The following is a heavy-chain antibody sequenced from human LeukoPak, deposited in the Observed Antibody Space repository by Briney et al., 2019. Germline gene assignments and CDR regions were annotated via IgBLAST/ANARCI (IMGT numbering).Heavy chain of an antibody. CDR1: GGSISSSSYY. CDR3: ASGQYYDLWSGYYVD. Sequence: SETLSLTCTVSGGSISSSSYYWGWIRQPPGKGLEWIGSIYYSGSTYYNPSLKSRVTISVDTSKNQFSLKLSSVTAADTAVYYCASGQYYDLWSGYYVDWGQGTLVTVSA. J-gene: IGHJ4*02. D-gene: IGHD3-3*01. V-gene: IGHV4-39*01. CDR2: IYYSGST.